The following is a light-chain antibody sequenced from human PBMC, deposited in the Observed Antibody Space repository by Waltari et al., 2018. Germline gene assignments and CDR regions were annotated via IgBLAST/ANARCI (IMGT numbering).Light chain of an antibody. CDR1: SSDVGGYNY. Sequence: QSALTQPASVSGSPGQSITISCTGTSSDVGGYNYFSWYQQQPGKAPKLIIYDVSKRPSGVSNRFSGSKSGNTASLTISGLQAEDEADFYCSSYTSSSTLLFGGGTKLTVL. CDR2: DVS. CDR3: SSYTSSSTLL. J-gene: IGLJ3*02. V-gene: IGLV2-14*01.